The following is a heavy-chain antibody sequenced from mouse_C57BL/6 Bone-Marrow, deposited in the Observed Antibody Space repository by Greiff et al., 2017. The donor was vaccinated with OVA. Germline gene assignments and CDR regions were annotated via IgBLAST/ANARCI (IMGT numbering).Heavy chain of an antibody. CDR1: GYTFTSYG. J-gene: IGHJ1*03. CDR2: IYPRSGNT. Sequence: VKVVESGAELARPGASVKLSCKASGYTFTSYGISWVKQRTGQGLEWIGEIYPRSGNTYYNEKFKGKATLTADKSSSTAYMELRSLTSEDSAVYFCAKGGRYYGSSYWYFDVWGTGTTVTVSS. D-gene: IGHD1-1*01. CDR3: AKGGRYYGSSYWYFDV. V-gene: IGHV1-81*01.